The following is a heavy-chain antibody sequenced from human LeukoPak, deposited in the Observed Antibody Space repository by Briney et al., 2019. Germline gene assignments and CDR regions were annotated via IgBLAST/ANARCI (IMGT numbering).Heavy chain of an antibody. Sequence: GGSLRLSCAASGFTFSSYSMNWVRQAPGKGLEWVSAICSNDNNTYYANSVKGRFTISRDNSKNTLSLQLNSLRAEDTAVYYCAKGTSSSCYSAPNYWGQGTLVTVSS. CDR1: GFTFSSYS. CDR3: AKGTSSSCYSAPNY. V-gene: IGHV3-23*01. D-gene: IGHD2-15*01. J-gene: IGHJ4*02. CDR2: ICSNDNNT.